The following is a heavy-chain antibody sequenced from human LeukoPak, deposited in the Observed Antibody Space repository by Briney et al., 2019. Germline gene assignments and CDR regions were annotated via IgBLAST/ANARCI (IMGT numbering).Heavy chain of an antibody. CDR2: INTNTGNP. Sequence: GASVKVSCKASGYTFTSYAMNWVRQAPGQGLEWMGWINTNTGNPTYAQGFTGRFVFSLDTPVSTAYLQISSLKAEDTAVYYCARDRSSSWFLNWFDPWGQGTLVTVSS. J-gene: IGHJ5*02. CDR3: ARDRSSSWFLNWFDP. D-gene: IGHD6-13*01. V-gene: IGHV7-4-1*02. CDR1: GYTFTSYA.